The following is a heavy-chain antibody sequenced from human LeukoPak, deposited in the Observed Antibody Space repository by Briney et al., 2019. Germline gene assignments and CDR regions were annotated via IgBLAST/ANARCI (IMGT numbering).Heavy chain of an antibody. V-gene: IGHV3-23*01. CDR1: RITFSSYA. D-gene: IGHD2-21*02. CDR3: AKDTAYCGGDCYWGYFDY. CDR2: ISGSGITT. Sequence: PGGSLRLSCAASRITFSSYAMSWVRQAPGKGLEWVSGISGSGITTYYADSVKGRFTISRDNSKNTLYLQMNSLRAEDTAVYYCAKDTAYCGGDCYWGYFDYWGRGTLVTVSS. J-gene: IGHJ4*02.